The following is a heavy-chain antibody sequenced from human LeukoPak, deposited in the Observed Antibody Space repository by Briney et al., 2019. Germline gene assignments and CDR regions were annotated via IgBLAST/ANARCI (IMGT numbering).Heavy chain of an antibody. CDR1: GGSFSGYY. CDR2: INHSGST. Sequence: SETLSLTCAVYGGSFSGYYWSWIRQPPGKGLEWIGEINHSGSTNYNPSLKSRVTISVDTSKNQFSLKLSSVTAADTAVYYCARGNQYYYGSGSYAYWGQGTLVTVSS. CDR3: ARGNQYYYGSGSYAY. V-gene: IGHV4-34*01. D-gene: IGHD3-10*01. J-gene: IGHJ4*02.